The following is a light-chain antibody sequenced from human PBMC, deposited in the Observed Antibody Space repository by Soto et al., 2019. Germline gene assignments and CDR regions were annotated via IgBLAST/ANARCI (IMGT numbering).Light chain of an antibody. Sequence: DIVMTQTPLSLAVTPGQPASMSCKSRHSLRISDGETYLHWYVQKAGQPPQLLIYKVSNRFSGVSERFSGSASGTDFRLTISRVEAEDFGVYYCMQSTHLPNTFGQGTRLEIK. CDR2: KVS. CDR3: MQSTHLPNT. J-gene: IGKJ5*01. V-gene: IGKV2D-29*01. CDR1: HSLRISDGETY.